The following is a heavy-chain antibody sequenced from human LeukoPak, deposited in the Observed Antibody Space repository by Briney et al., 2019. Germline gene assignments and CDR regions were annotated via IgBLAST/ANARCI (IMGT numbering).Heavy chain of an antibody. J-gene: IGHJ3*02. V-gene: IGHV4-4*02. CDR3: AGHNHYGKPLIGAFDI. Sequence: SGTLSLTCAVSGGSISSSNWWSGVRQPPGKGREWIGEIYHSGSTNYNPSLKSRVTISVDKSKNQFSLKLSPVTAADTAVYYCAGHNHYGKPLIGAFDIWGQGTMVTVSS. D-gene: IGHD4-17*01. CDR1: GGSISSSNW. CDR2: IYHSGST.